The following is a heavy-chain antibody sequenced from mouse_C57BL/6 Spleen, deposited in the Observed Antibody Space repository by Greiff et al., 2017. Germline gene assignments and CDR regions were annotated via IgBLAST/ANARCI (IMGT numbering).Heavy chain of an antibody. CDR1: GYAFSSSW. J-gene: IGHJ4*01. Sequence: VQLQQSGPELVKPGASVKISCKASGYAFSSSWMNWVKQRPGKGLEWIGRIYPGDGDTNYNGKFKGKATLTADKSSSTAYMQLSSLTSEDSAVYFCARETYYGSRGYYAMDYWGQGTSVTVSS. CDR3: ARETYYGSRGYYAMDY. CDR2: IYPGDGDT. D-gene: IGHD1-1*01. V-gene: IGHV1-82*01.